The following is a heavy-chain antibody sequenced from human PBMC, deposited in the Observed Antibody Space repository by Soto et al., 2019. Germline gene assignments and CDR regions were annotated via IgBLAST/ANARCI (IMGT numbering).Heavy chain of an antibody. V-gene: IGHV1-18*01. CDR2: ISTSNGHT. CDR1: GYTFNNYD. CDR3: ARGSKGSFARDY. J-gene: IGHJ4*02. Sequence: QVQLAQSGGEVKKPGASVKVSCKASGYTFNNYDVTWTRQAPGQGLEWMGWISTSNGHTNYAQNLQGRVTMTTDTSTSTAYMELRSLRSDDTAVYYCARGSKGSFARDYWGQGTLVTVSS.